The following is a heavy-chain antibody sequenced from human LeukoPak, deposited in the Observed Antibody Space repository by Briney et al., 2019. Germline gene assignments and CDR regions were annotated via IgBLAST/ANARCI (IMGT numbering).Heavy chain of an antibody. CDR2: ISSSSSTI. J-gene: IGHJ4*02. CDR3: ARGSTYYDSSGQVPFDY. D-gene: IGHD3-22*01. V-gene: IGHV3-48*01. Sequence: GGSLRLSCAASGFTYSTYSMNWVRQAPGKGLEWVSYISSSSSTIYYADSVKGRFTISRDNAKNSLYLQMNSLRAEDTAVYYCARGSTYYDSSGQVPFDYWGQGTLVTVSS. CDR1: GFTYSTYS.